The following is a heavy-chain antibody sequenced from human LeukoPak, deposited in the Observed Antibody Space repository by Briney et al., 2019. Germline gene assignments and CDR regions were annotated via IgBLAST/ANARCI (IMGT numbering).Heavy chain of an antibody. V-gene: IGHV3-23*01. CDR1: GFTFSSYG. CDR3: AELGITMIGGV. D-gene: IGHD3-10*02. CDR2: ISGSGGSI. Sequence: GGSLRLSCAASGFTFSSYGMSWVRQAPGKGLEWVTAISGSGGSIYYADSVKGRFTISRDNSKNTLYLQMNSLRAEDTAVYYCAELGITMIGGVWGKGTTVTISS. J-gene: IGHJ6*04.